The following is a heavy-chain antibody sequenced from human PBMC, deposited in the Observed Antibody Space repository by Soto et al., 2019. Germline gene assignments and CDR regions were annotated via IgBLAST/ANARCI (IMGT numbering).Heavy chain of an antibody. CDR3: AHRRLYCSGGSCYQLFDY. V-gene: IGHV2-5*02. CDR1: GFSLSTSGVG. J-gene: IGHJ4*02. D-gene: IGHD2-15*01. CDR2: IYWDDDK. Sequence: SGPTLVNPTQTLTLTCTFSGFSLSTSGVGVGWIRQPPGKALEWLALIYWDDDKRYSPSLKSRLTITKYTSKNHLVLTMTNMDPVDTATYYCAHRRLYCSGGSCYQLFDYWGQGTLVTVSS.